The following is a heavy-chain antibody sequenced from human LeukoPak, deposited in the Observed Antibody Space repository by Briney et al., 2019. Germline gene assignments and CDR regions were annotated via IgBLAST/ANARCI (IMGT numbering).Heavy chain of an antibody. CDR1: GYTFTGHY. CDR3: AREGLGELTLDC. CDR2: INPNSGGT. V-gene: IGHV1-2*02. J-gene: IGHJ4*02. D-gene: IGHD3-16*01. Sequence: GASVKVSCKASGYTFTGHYMHWVRQAPGKGLEWMGWINPNSGGTTYAQKFQGRVTMTRDTSISTAYMELNNLRSDDTAVYYCAREGLGELTLDCWGQGTLVTVSS.